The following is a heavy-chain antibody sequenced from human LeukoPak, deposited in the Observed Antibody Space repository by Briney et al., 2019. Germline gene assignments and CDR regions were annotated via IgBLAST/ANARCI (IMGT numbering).Heavy chain of an antibody. CDR3: ARAGLIKGGNYWGYHFDY. D-gene: IGHD7-27*01. V-gene: IGHV3-74*03. CDR1: EFTFSSYW. CDR2: TNSDGSRT. Sequence: GGSLRLSCAASEFTFSSYWMHWVRQAPGQGLVWVSRTNSDGSRTTYADSVKGRFTISRDNAKNTLYLQMNSLRAEDTSVYYCARAGLIKGGNYWGYHFDYWGQGALVTVSS. J-gene: IGHJ4*02.